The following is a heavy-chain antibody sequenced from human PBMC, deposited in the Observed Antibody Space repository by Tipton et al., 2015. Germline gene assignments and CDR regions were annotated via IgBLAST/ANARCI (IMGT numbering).Heavy chain of an antibody. Sequence: TLSLTCAVYGGSFSGYYWTWIRQPPGKGLEWIGEINHSGSTNYNPSLKSRVTISVDTSKNQFSLKLSSVTAADTAVYYCARDTHRSGWYLPLDYWGQGTLVTVSS. V-gene: IGHV4-34*01. CDR1: GGSFSGYY. D-gene: IGHD6-19*01. CDR3: ARDTHRSGWYLPLDY. J-gene: IGHJ4*02. CDR2: INHSGST.